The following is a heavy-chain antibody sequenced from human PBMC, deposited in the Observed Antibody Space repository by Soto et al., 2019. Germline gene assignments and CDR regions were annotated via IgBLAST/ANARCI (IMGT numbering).Heavy chain of an antibody. Sequence: SETLSLTCTVSGGSISSGDYYWSWIRQPPGKGLERIGYIYYSGSTYYNPSLKSRVTISVDTSKNQFSLKLSSVTAADTAVYYCARSARLENYDSSGYYDYWGQGTLVTVSS. J-gene: IGHJ4*02. V-gene: IGHV4-30-4*01. D-gene: IGHD3-22*01. CDR3: ARSARLENYDSSGYYDY. CDR2: IYYSGST. CDR1: GGSISSGDYY.